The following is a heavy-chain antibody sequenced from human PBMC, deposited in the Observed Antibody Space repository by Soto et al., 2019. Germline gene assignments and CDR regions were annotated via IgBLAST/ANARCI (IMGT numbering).Heavy chain of an antibody. CDR2: ISYDGSIK. V-gene: IGHV3-30*18. CDR1: GFTFSSYG. Sequence: GGSLRLSCAASGFTFSSYGMHWVRQAPGKGLEWVAVISYDGSIKYYADSVKGRFTISRDNSKNTLYLQMNSLRAEDTAVYYCAKLVLRFLEWSAFDIWGQGTMVTVSS. J-gene: IGHJ3*02. CDR3: AKLVLRFLEWSAFDI. D-gene: IGHD3-3*01.